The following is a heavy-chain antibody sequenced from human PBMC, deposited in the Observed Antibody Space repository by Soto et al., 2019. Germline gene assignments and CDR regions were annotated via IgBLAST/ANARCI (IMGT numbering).Heavy chain of an antibody. CDR3: TRLRYSGSSRYFDY. J-gene: IGHJ4*02. Sequence: PGGSLRLSCTASGFTFGDYAMSWFRQAPGKGLEWVGFIRSKAYGGTTEYAASVKGRFTTSRDDSKSIAYLQMNSLKTEDTAVYYCTRLRYSGSSRYFDYWGQGTLVTVSS. V-gene: IGHV3-49*03. D-gene: IGHD1-26*01. CDR1: GFTFGDYA. CDR2: IRSKAYGGTT.